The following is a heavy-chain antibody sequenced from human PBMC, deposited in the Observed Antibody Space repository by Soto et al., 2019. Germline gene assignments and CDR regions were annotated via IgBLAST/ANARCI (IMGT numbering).Heavy chain of an antibody. D-gene: IGHD3-22*01. CDR1: GGSISSGGYY. Sequence: SETLSLTCTVSGGSISSGGYYWSWIRQHPGKGLEWIGYIYYSGSTYYNPSLKSRVTISVDTSKNQFSLKLSSVTAADTAVYYCARGHDSSGYYFWGQGTLVTVSS. CDR2: IYYSGST. J-gene: IGHJ4*02. V-gene: IGHV4-31*03. CDR3: ARGHDSSGYYF.